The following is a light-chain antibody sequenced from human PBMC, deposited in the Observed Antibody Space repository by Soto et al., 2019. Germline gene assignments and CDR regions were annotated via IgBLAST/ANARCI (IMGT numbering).Light chain of an antibody. V-gene: IGKV1-33*01. CDR2: DAS. Sequence: DLQMTQSPSSLSASVGDRVTITCQASQDINNYLNWYQHKPGKAPNLLIYDASYLETGVPSRFSGSGSGTNFTFTISSRQPEDVATYYCQQFDNLLLYTFGQGTKLEIK. CDR3: QQFDNLLLYT. CDR1: QDINNY. J-gene: IGKJ2*01.